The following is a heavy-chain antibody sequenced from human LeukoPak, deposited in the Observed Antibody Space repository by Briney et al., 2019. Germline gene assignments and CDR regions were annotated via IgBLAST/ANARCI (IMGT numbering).Heavy chain of an antibody. D-gene: IGHD3-3*01. CDR1: GGTFSSYA. CDR3: ASPKPHIIGFLEWSGPMDV. V-gene: IGHV1-69*05. J-gene: IGHJ6*03. CDR2: IIPIFGTA. Sequence: SVKVSCKASGGTFSSYAISWVRQAPGQGLEWMGRIIPIFGTANYAQKFQGRVTITTDESTSTAYMEPSSLRSEDTAVYYCASPKPHIIGFLEWSGPMDVWGKGTTVTVSS.